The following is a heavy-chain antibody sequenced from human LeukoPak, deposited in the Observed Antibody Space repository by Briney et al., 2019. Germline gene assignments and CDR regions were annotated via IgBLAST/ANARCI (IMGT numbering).Heavy chain of an antibody. D-gene: IGHD3-10*01. V-gene: IGHV1-69*01. J-gene: IGHJ6*02. CDR2: IIPIFGTA. CDR1: GGTFSSYA. Sequence: ASVKVSCKASGGTFSSYAISWVRQAPGQGLEWMGGIIPIFGTANYAQKFQSRVTITADESTSTAYMELSSLRSEDTAVYYCASYGSGSYPSRYYYYYYGMDVWGQGTTVTVS. CDR3: ASYGSGSYPSRYYYYYYGMDV.